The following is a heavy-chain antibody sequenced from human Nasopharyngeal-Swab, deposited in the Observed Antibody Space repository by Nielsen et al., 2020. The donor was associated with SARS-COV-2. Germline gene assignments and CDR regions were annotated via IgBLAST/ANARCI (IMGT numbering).Heavy chain of an antibody. V-gene: IGHV3-74*01. Sequence: GGSLRLSCVASGVIFSKYWMHWVRQAPGKGLVWVSRVNRDGSRRDYADSVRGRFTISRDNAKNTLYLQMNSLRVEDTAVYYCVKHQGSSSDQWGQGTLVTVSS. CDR1: GVIFSKYW. CDR2: VNRDGSRR. J-gene: IGHJ4*02. CDR3: VKHQGSSSDQ.